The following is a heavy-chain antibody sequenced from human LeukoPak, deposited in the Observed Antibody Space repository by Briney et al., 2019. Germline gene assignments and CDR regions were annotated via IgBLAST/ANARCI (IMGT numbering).Heavy chain of an antibody. J-gene: IGHJ4*02. D-gene: IGHD3-16*01. CDR3: AGGLPTPFDY. CDR1: GFTFSSYA. CDR2: ISGSGDNT. Sequence: GGSLRLSCAASGFTFSSYAMSWVRQAPGKGLEWVSGISGSGDNTYYADSVKGRFTISRDNSKNTLYLQMNSLRAEDTAVYYCAGGLPTPFDYWGQGTLVTVSS. V-gene: IGHV3-23*01.